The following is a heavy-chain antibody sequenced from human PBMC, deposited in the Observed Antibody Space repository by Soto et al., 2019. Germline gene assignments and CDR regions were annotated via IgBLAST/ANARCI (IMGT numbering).Heavy chain of an antibody. D-gene: IGHD4-17*01. J-gene: IGHJ4*02. CDR3: ARAMTTLTTIDY. CDR2: IYDSVTT. V-gene: IGHV4-4*02. Sequence: SETLSLTCAVSGDSISSSNWWSWVRHSPGKGLEWIGEIYDSVTTNYNPSLKSRVSISVDRSKNQFSLKLSSVTAADTAVYYCARAMTTLTTIDYWGQGTLVTVSS. CDR1: GDSISSSNW.